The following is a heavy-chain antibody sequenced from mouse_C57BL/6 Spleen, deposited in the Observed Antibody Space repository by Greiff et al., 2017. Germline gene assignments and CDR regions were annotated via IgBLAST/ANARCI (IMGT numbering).Heavy chain of an antibody. Sequence: EVQLVESGGGLVKPGGSLKLSCAASGFTFRSYAMSWVRQTPEKRLEWVATISDGGSYTYYPDNVKGRFTISRDNAKNNLYLQMSHLKSEDTAMYYCAREGYYDYVFDYWGQGTTLTVSS. CDR3: AREGYYDYVFDY. CDR2: ISDGGSYT. CDR1: GFTFRSYA. V-gene: IGHV5-4*01. J-gene: IGHJ2*01. D-gene: IGHD2-4*01.